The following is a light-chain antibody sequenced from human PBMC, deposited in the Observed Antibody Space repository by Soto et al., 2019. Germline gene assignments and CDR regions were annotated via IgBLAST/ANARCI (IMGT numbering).Light chain of an antibody. V-gene: IGKV3-15*01. CDR3: QQYXNWPRT. Sequence: EIVLTQSPATLSVSPGQRATLSCRASQSVSSNLAWYQQKPGQAPRLLIYGASSRATGIPVRFSGSGSGTEFTLTISSLQSEDFAVYYCQQYXNWPRTFGQGTKLEIK. CDR2: GAS. CDR1: QSVSSN. J-gene: IGKJ1*01.